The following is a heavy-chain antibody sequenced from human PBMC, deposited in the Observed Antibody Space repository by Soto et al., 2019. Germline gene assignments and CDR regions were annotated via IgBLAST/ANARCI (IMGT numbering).Heavy chain of an antibody. CDR2: IYYSGST. Sequence: SETLSLTCTVSGGSISSYYWSWIRQPPGKGLEWIGYIYYSGSTNYNPSLKSRVTISVDTSKNQFSLKLSSVTAADTAVYYCAIFDYYDSSGYLDLGPKWGQGTLVTVS. D-gene: IGHD3-22*01. CDR3: AIFDYYDSSGYLDLGPK. J-gene: IGHJ4*02. V-gene: IGHV4-59*01. CDR1: GGSISSYY.